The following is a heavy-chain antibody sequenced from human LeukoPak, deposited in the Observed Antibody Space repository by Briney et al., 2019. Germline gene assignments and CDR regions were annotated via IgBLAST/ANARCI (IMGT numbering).Heavy chain of an antibody. Sequence: GGSLRLSCAASGFTFSDYSMNWVRQAPGKGLGWISYVGIDSGNTKYADSVKGRFTISGDSAKNSVFLQMNSLRVEDTAVYYCARDHRYAFDNWGQGTLVTVSS. J-gene: IGHJ4*02. CDR1: GFTFSDYS. V-gene: IGHV3-48*04. CDR3: ARDHRYAFDN. CDR2: VGIDSGNT. D-gene: IGHD5-12*01.